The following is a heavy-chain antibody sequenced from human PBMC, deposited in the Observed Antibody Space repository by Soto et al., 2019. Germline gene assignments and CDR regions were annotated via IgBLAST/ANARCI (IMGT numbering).Heavy chain of an antibody. CDR1: GFTLSSYA. Sequence: GGSLRLSCAASGFTLSSYAMHWVRQAPGKGLEWVAVISYDGSNKYYADSVKGRFTISRDNSKNTLYLQMNSLRAEDTAVYYCAREDYYDSSGDFTPNFDYWGQGTLVTVSS. CDR2: ISYDGSNK. CDR3: AREDYYDSSGDFTPNFDY. D-gene: IGHD3-22*01. J-gene: IGHJ4*02. V-gene: IGHV3-30-3*01.